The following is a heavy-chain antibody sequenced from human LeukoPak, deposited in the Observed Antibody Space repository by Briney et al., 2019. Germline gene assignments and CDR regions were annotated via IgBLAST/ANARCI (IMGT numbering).Heavy chain of an antibody. CDR3: ARGGGYTDY. J-gene: IGHJ4*02. V-gene: IGHV3-23*01. Sequence: GGSLRLSCAASGFTFSSYGMSWVRQAPGKGLGWVSGVSGSGGITFYADSVKGRFTISRDNSKNTLYLQMNSLRADDTAVYYCARGGGYTDYWGQGTLVTVSS. CDR1: GFTFSSYG. D-gene: IGHD5-24*01. CDR2: VSGSGGIT.